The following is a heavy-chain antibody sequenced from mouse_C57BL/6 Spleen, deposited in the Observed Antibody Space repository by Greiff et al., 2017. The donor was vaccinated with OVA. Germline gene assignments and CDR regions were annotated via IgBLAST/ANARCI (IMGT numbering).Heavy chain of an antibody. J-gene: IGHJ4*01. CDR3: TRPQIITTVVASPMDY. D-gene: IGHD1-1*01. CDR2: IDPETGGT. CDR1: GYTFTDYE. Sequence: QVHVKQSGAELVRPGASVTLSCKASGYTFTDYEMHWVKQTPVHGLEWIGAIDPETGGTAYNQKFKGKAILTADKSSSTAYMELRSLTSEDSAVYYCTRPQIITTVVASPMDYWGQGTSVTVSS. V-gene: IGHV1-15*01.